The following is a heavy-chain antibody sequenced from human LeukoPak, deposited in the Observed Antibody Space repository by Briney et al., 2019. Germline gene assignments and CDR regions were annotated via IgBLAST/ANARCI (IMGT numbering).Heavy chain of an antibody. D-gene: IGHD1-14*01. CDR3: AENTGPRPKGLLRYYFDY. CDR2: ISGSGGST. V-gene: IGHV3-23*01. CDR1: GFTFSSYA. Sequence: GGSLRLSCAASGFTFSSYAMSWVRQAPGKGLEWVSAISGSGGSTYYADSVKGRFTISRDNSKNTLYLQMNSLRAEDTAVYYCAENTGPRPKGLLRYYFDYWGQGTLVTVSS. J-gene: IGHJ4*02.